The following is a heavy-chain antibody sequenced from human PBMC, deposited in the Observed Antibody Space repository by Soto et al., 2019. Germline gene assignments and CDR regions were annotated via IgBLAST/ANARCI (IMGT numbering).Heavy chain of an antibody. Sequence: SETLSLTCTVSGGSISSYYWSWIRQPPGKGLEWMGYIYYSGSTNYNPSLKSRVTISVDTSKNQFSLKLSSVTAAGTAVYDYARDYYDSSGYLYYFDYWGQGTLVTVSS. CDR1: GGSISSYY. V-gene: IGHV4-59*01. CDR2: IYYSGST. J-gene: IGHJ4*02. D-gene: IGHD3-22*01. CDR3: ARDYYDSSGYLYYFDY.